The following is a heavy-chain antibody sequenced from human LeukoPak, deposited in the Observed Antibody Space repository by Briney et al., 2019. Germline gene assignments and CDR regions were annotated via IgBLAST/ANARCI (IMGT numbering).Heavy chain of an antibody. CDR3: AASGRDSGYYDSSGYSHFDY. Sequence: AASVKVSCKASGYTFTSYAMHWVRQAPGQRLEWMGWINAGNGNTKYSQKFQGRVTITRDTSASTAYMELSSLRSEDTAVYYCAASGRDSGYYDSSGYSHFDYWGQGTLVTVSS. CDR2: INAGNGNT. V-gene: IGHV1-3*01. J-gene: IGHJ4*02. D-gene: IGHD3-22*01. CDR1: GYTFTSYA.